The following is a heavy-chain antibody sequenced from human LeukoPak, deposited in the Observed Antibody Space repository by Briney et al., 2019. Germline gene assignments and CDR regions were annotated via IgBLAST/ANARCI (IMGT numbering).Heavy chain of an antibody. D-gene: IGHD3-10*01. Sequence: GGSLRLSCVASGFTFSNYAMTWVRQAPGKGLEWVSLIFGSGNRTYYADSVKGRFTISRDNSRNTLYLQMNSLRAEDTALYYCAKDRLWFGEAYFDSWGQGTLVTVSS. CDR3: AKDRLWFGEAYFDS. V-gene: IGHV3-23*01. CDR1: GFTFSNYA. CDR2: IFGSGNRT. J-gene: IGHJ4*02.